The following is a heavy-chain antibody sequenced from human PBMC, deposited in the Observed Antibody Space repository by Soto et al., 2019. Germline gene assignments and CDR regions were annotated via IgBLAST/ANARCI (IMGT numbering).Heavy chain of an antibody. CDR2: ISGSGGST. D-gene: IGHD3-10*01. CDR1: GFTFSSYA. J-gene: IGHJ6*02. CDR3: AKSKVGSPLDYYGMDV. Sequence: QSGGSLRLSCAASGFTFSSYAMSWVRQAPGKGLEWVSAISGSGGSTYYADSVKGRFTISRDNSKNTLYLQMNSLRAEDTAVYYCAKSKVGSPLDYYGMDVWGQGTTVTVSS. V-gene: IGHV3-23*01.